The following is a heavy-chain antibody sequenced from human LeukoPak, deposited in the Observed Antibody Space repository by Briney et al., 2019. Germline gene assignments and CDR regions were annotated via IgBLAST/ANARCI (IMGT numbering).Heavy chain of an antibody. J-gene: IGHJ4*02. CDR1: GYIFTTYW. D-gene: IGHD6-19*01. CDR2: IYLDDSET. CDR3: ARHRFYSNGWSPFDY. Sequence: GESWKISCKVSGYIFTTYWIGWVRQMPGKGLEWMGIIYLDDSETRYSPSFQGQVTISADKSLSTAFLQWSSLKASDTAMYYCARHRFYSNGWSPFDYWGQGTLVTVSP. V-gene: IGHV5-51*01.